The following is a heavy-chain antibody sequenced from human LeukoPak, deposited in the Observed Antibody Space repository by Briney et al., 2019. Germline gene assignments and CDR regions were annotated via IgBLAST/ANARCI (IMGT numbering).Heavy chain of an antibody. CDR1: GFTFDDYA. CDR3: AKDMHYGSGSYYGEFDP. V-gene: IGHV3-9*01. Sequence: GGSLRLSCAASGFTFDDYAMHWVRQAPGKGLEWVSGISWNSGSIGYADSVKGRFTISRDNAKNSLYLQMNSLRAEDTALYYCAKDMHYGSGSYYGEFDPWGQGTLVTASS. CDR2: ISWNSGSI. D-gene: IGHD3-10*01. J-gene: IGHJ5*02.